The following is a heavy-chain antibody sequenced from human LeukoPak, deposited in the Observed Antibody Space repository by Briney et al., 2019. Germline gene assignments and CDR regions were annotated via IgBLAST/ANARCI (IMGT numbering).Heavy chain of an antibody. D-gene: IGHD6-25*01. CDR1: GGSLSGYY. CDR2: MSTSGNS. V-gene: IGHV4-4*07. J-gene: IGHJ5*01. CDR3: ARESGSMRWFDC. Sequence: SETLSLTCTVFGGSLSGYYWSWIRQPAGKGLEWSGRMSTSGNSNYIPSLVSRVTMSVDTYKNQFSLNLNSVTAADTAVYYCARESGSMRWFDCWGQGTLVTVSS.